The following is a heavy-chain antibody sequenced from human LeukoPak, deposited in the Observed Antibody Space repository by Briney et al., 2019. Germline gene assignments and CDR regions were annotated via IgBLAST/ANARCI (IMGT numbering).Heavy chain of an antibody. Sequence: ASVKVSCKASGGTFSSYAISWVRQAPGQGLEWMGGIIPIFGTANYAQKFQGRVTITTDESTSTAYMELSSLRSEDTAVYYCARDLIVVVPAALSHWGQGTLVTVSS. CDR2: IIPIFGTA. CDR3: ARDLIVVVPAALSH. J-gene: IGHJ4*02. V-gene: IGHV1-69*05. CDR1: GGTFSSYA. D-gene: IGHD2-2*01.